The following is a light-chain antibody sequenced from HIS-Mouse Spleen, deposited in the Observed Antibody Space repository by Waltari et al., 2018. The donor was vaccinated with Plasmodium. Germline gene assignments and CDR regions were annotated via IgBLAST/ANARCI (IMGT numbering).Light chain of an antibody. CDR3: QQYGSSGT. Sequence: EMVLTHSPATLSLSPGERPTLSCRASQSVSSSYLAWYQQKPGQAPRLLIYGASSRATGIPDRFSGSGSGTDFTLTISRLEPEDFAVYYCQQYGSSGTFGQGTKVEIK. CDR1: QSVSSSY. V-gene: IGKV3-20*01. CDR2: GAS. J-gene: IGKJ1*01.